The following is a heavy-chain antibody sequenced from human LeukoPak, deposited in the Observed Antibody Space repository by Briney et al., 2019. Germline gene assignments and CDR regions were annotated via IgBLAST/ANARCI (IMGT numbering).Heavy chain of an antibody. CDR3: ARGPPPLTTVVFDF. V-gene: IGHV4-61*01. J-gene: IGHJ4*02. D-gene: IGHD4-23*01. Sequence: PSETLSLTCTVSGGSVSSGSYYWSWIRQPPGKGLEWIGYIYYTGSTNYNPSLTSRVTISLDTSKNQFSLKLSSVTAADTAVYFCARGPPPLTTVVFDFWAQGTLVTVSS. CDR2: IYYTGST. CDR1: GGSVSSGSYY.